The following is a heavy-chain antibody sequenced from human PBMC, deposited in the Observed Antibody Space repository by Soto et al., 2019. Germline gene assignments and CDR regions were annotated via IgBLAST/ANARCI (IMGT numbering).Heavy chain of an antibody. J-gene: IGHJ4*02. CDR3: TFLQAKDGVDY. V-gene: IGHV4-39*02. Sequence: WGWIRQPPGKGLEWIASMYYNVGTYYNPTLKNRVTISVDTSANHFSLELSSVTSADTAVYYSTFLQAKDGVDYWPQGT. CDR2: MYYNVGT.